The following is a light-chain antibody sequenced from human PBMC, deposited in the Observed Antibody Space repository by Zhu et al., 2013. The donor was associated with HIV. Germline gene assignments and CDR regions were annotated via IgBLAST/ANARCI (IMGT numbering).Light chain of an antibody. CDR3: QQFNGWPPRIT. Sequence: EIVLTQSPGTLSLSPGERATLSCRASQSVSRYLAWYQQKPGQAPRLLIYGASKRATGIAARFSGSGSGTDFTLTISNLLSEDFGVYYCQQFNGWPPRITFGPGTKV. CDR1: QSVSRY. J-gene: IGKJ3*01. CDR2: GAS. V-gene: IGKV3-15*01.